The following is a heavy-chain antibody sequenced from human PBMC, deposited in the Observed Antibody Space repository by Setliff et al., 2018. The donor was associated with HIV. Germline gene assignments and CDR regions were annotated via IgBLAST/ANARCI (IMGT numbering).Heavy chain of an antibody. CDR2: INPNNGDT. D-gene: IGHD3-10*01. Sequence: GASVKVSCKASGYTFTSYGIHWVRQAHGQGLGWMGWINPNNGDTKYAQKFQGWVTMTRDTSISTAYMELSRLRSDDTAVSYCAKVRDYGSGSYYNWYFDLWGRGTRVTVSS. CDR3: AKVRDYGSGSYYNWYFDL. CDR1: GYTFTSYG. J-gene: IGHJ2*01. V-gene: IGHV1-2*04.